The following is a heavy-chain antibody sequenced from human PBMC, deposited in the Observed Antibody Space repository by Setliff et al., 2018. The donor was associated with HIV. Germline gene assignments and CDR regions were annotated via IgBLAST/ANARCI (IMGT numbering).Heavy chain of an antibody. CDR3: ARTLRAAAMGYFDY. Sequence: SETLSLTCAVSGYSISSGYYWGWIRQPPGKGLEWIGRIYHSGSTYNNPSLKSRVTISVDTSKNQFSLKLTSVTAADTAVYYCARTLRAAAMGYFDYWGQGTLVTVSS. CDR1: GYSISSGYY. CDR2: IYHSGST. V-gene: IGHV4-38-2*01. J-gene: IGHJ4*02. D-gene: IGHD5-18*01.